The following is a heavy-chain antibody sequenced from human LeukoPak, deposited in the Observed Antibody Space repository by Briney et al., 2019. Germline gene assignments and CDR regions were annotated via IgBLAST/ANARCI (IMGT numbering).Heavy chain of an antibody. J-gene: IGHJ4*02. CDR2: INHSGST. V-gene: IGHV4-34*01. CDR3: ARGRGPTRALEKDIVVVPAEVGFDY. Sequence: SETLSLTCAVYGGSFSGYYWSWIRQPPGKGLEWIGGINHSGSTNYNPSLKSRVTISVDTSKNQFSLKLSSVTAADTAVYYCARGRGPTRALEKDIVVVPAEVGFDYWGQGTLVTVSS. CDR1: GGSFSGYY. D-gene: IGHD2-2*01.